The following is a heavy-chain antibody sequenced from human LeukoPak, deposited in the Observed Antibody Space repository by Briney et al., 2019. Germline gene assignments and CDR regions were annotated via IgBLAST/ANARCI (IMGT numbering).Heavy chain of an antibody. CDR2: ISSSSSYT. CDR1: GGSVSSGSYY. Sequence: KPSETLSLTCTVSGGSVSSGSYYWSWIRQPPGKGLEWVSYISSSSSYTNYADSVKGRFTISRDNAKNSLYLQMNSLRAEDTAVYYCARPYSSGIESVTSVDYWGQGTLVTVSS. J-gene: IGHJ4*02. V-gene: IGHV3-11*03. CDR3: ARPYSSGIESVTSVDY. D-gene: IGHD6-19*01.